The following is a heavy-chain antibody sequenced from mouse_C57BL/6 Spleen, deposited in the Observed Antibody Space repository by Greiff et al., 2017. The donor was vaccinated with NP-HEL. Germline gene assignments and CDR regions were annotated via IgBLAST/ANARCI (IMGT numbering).Heavy chain of an antibody. D-gene: IGHD4-1*01. V-gene: IGHV1-50*01. Sequence: VQLQQPGAELVKPGASVKLSCKASGYTFTSYWMQWVKQRPGQGLEWIGEIDPSDSYTNYNQKFKGKATLTVDTSSSTAYMQLSSLTSEDSAVYYCASGTVGNYWGQGTTLTVSS. CDR1: GYTFTSYW. CDR2: IDPSDSYT. CDR3: ASGTVGNY. J-gene: IGHJ2*01.